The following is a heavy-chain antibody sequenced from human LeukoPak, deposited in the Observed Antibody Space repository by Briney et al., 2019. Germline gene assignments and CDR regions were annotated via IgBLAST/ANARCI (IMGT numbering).Heavy chain of an antibody. CDR3: AKDASSGWPNWFDP. D-gene: IGHD6-19*01. CDR1: GFTFSSYS. CDR2: IKQDGGEK. Sequence: GGSLRLSCAASGFTFSSYSMNWVRQAPGKGLEWVANIKQDGGEKYYVDSVKGRFTISRDNAKNSLYLQMNSLRAEDTAVYYCAKDASSGWPNWFDPWGQGTLVTVSS. V-gene: IGHV3-7*03. J-gene: IGHJ5*02.